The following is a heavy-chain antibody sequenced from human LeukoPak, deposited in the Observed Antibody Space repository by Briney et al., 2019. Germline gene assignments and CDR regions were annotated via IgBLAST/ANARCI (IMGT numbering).Heavy chain of an antibody. D-gene: IGHD2-2*01. CDR2: INPNSGGT. CDR3: ARGSTSNRKVNWFDP. Sequence: ASVKVSCKASGYTFTGYYMHWVRQAPGQGLEWVGWINPNSGGTNYAQKFQGWVTMTRDTSISTAYMELSRLRSDDTAVYYCARGSTSNRKVNWFDPWGQGTLVTVSS. J-gene: IGHJ5*02. V-gene: IGHV1-2*04. CDR1: GYTFTGYY.